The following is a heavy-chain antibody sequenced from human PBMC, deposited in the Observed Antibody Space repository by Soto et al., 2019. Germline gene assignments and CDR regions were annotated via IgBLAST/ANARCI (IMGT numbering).Heavy chain of an antibody. Sequence: SETLSLTCTVSGGSISSSIYYWGGIRHPPGKGLEWIGSIYYSGITYYNPSLKSRVTISVDTSKNQFSLKLSSVTAADTAVYYCARHLPRYCSGGSCSDYWGQGTLVTVSS. V-gene: IGHV4-39*01. J-gene: IGHJ4*02. CDR2: IYYSGIT. CDR1: GGSISSSIYY. D-gene: IGHD2-15*01. CDR3: ARHLPRYCSGGSCSDY.